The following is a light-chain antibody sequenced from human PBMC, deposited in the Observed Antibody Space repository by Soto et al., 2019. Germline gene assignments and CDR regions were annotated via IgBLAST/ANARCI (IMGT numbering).Light chain of an antibody. V-gene: IGLV2-14*01. CDR2: DVS. J-gene: IGLJ2*01. CDR3: SSYTRSTTVV. CDR1: SSDVGGSNY. Sequence: QSALTQPASVSGSPGQSIPISCTGTSSDVGGSNYVSWYQQHPGKGPKLMIYDVSNRPSGVSNRISGSKSGNTASLTISGRQAEDDADYYCSSYTRSTTVVFGGGTKLTVL.